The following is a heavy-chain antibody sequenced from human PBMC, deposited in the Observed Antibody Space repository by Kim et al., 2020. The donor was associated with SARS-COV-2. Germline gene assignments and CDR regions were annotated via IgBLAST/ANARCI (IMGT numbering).Heavy chain of an antibody. CDR2: ISYDGSNK. V-gene: IGHV3-30*04. CDR3: ARVKTYPDN. Sequence: GRSLRLSCAASGFTFSSYAMHWVRQAPGKGLEWVAVISYDGSNKYYADSVKGRFTISRDNSKNPLYLQMNSLRAEDTAVYYCARVKTYPDNWGQGTLDTV. J-gene: IGHJ4*02. CDR1: GFTFSSYA.